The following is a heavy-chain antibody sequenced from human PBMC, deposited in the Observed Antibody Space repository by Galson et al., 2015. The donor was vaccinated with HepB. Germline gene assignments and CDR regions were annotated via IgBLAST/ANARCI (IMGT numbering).Heavy chain of an antibody. Sequence: SVKVSCKASGYSFSRYGLPWVRQAPGQRLEWMGWINAGNGYTKNSQTFQGRVAITRDTSASTVYLEENSLRSQDTAVYYCARSGIPPFYYHMDVWGSGTKVIVSS. V-gene: IGHV1-3*01. CDR2: INAGNGYT. CDR1: GYSFSRYG. J-gene: IGHJ6*03. CDR3: ARSGIPPFYYHMDV.